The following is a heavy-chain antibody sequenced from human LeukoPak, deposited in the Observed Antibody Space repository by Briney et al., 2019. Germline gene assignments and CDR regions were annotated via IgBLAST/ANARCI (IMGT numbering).Heavy chain of an antibody. D-gene: IGHD6-19*01. J-gene: IGHJ4*02. CDR3: ARGRPVSGGSGWGDF. CDR1: GYNFTSQW. CDR2: IFPGGSDT. Sequence: GESLKISCKASGYNFTSQWIGWVRQMPGKGLEWMGIIFPGGSDTRYSPSFQGQVTMSVDKSINTAYLHWSSLEASDTAMYYCARGRPVSGGSGWGDFRGQGTLVTVSS. V-gene: IGHV5-51*01.